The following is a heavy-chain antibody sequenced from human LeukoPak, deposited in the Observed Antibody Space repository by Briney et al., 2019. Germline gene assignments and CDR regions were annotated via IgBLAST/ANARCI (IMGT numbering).Heavy chain of an antibody. V-gene: IGHV4-34*01. CDR1: GGSFGGYY. CDR2: INHSGST. J-gene: IGHJ5*02. D-gene: IGHD1-14*01. Sequence: PSETLSLTCAVYGGSFGGYYWSWIRQPPGKGLEWIGEINHSGSTNYNPSLKSRVTISVDTSKNQFSLKLSSVTAADTAVYYCARARYGHEPHRWGQGTLVTVSS. CDR3: ARARYGHEPHR.